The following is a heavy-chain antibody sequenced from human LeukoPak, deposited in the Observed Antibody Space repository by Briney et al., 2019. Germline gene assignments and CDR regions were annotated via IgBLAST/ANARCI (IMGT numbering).Heavy chain of an antibody. CDR1: GYTFTSYG. V-gene: IGHV1-46*01. Sequence: ASVKVSCKASGYTFTSYGISWVRQAPGQGLEWMGIINPSGGSTSYAQKFQGRVTMTRDTSTSTVYMELSSLRSEDTAVYYCARDIGKWELHNEYFQHWGQGTLVTVSS. D-gene: IGHD1-26*01. J-gene: IGHJ1*01. CDR3: ARDIGKWELHNEYFQH. CDR2: INPSGGST.